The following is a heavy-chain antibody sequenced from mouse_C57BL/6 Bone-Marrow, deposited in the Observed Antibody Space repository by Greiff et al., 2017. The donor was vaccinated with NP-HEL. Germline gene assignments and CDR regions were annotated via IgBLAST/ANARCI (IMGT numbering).Heavy chain of an antibody. CDR2: INPNNGGT. CDR3: ARGRSGFYAMDD. CDR1: GYTFTDYY. Sequence: VQLQQSGPELVKPGASVKISCKASGYTFTDYYMNWVKQSHGKSLEWIGDINPNNGGTSYNQKFKGKAPLTVDKSSSTAYMELRSLTSEDSAVYDCARGRSGFYAMDDWGQGTSVTVSS. V-gene: IGHV1-26*01. J-gene: IGHJ4*01. D-gene: IGHD3-2*02.